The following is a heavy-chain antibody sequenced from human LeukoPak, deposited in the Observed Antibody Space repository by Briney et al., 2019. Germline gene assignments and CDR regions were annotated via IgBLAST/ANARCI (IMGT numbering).Heavy chain of an antibody. V-gene: IGHV4-59*01. CDR2: IYYSGST. CDR1: GGSISSYY. D-gene: IGHD5-18*01. J-gene: IGHJ4*02. Sequence: SETLYLTCTVSGGSISSYYWSWIRQPPGKGLEWIGYIYYSGSTNYNPSLKSRVTISVDTSKNQFSLKLSSVTAADTAVYYCARIVDTAMVSKGYYFDYWGQGTLVTVSS. CDR3: ARIVDTAMVSKGYYFDY.